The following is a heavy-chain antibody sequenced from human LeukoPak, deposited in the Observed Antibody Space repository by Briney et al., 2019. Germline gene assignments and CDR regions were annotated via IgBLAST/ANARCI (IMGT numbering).Heavy chain of an antibody. J-gene: IGHJ4*02. CDR1: GFTFSRYA. CDR3: ARPSGSYSFDY. Sequence: QAGGSLRLSCAASGFTFSRYAMSWVRQAPGKGLEWVSAISGSGDRTYDADSVKGRFTISRDSSKNTLYLQMNSLRAEDTAVYYCARPSGSYSFDYWGQGTLVTASS. CDR2: ISGSGDRT. D-gene: IGHD1-26*01. V-gene: IGHV3-23*01.